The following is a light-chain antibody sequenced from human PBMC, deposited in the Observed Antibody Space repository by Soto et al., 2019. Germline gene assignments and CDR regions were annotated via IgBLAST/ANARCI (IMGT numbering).Light chain of an antibody. CDR3: QVWDSSTVI. J-gene: IGLJ2*01. CDR2: RDI. Sequence: SYELTQPLSVSVALGQTARITCGGNNIGSKNVHWYQQKPGQAPVLVIYRDINRPSGIPERFSGSNSGNTATLTINRAQAGDEADYYCQVWDSSTVIFGGGTKVTVL. V-gene: IGLV3-9*01. CDR1: NIGSKN.